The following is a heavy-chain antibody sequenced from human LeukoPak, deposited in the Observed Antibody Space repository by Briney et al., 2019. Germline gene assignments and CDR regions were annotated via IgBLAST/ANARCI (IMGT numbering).Heavy chain of an antibody. V-gene: IGHV3-48*01. J-gene: IGHJ4*02. D-gene: IGHD3-3*01. CDR3: ARDNPTYYDFWSGYYLDY. Sequence: GGSLRLSCAASGFTFSSYSMNWVRQAPGKGLEWVSYISSSSSTIYYANSVNGRFTISRDNAKNSLYLQMNSLRAEDTAVYYCARDNPTYYDFWSGYYLDYWGQGTLVTVSS. CDR2: ISSSSSTI. CDR1: GFTFSSYS.